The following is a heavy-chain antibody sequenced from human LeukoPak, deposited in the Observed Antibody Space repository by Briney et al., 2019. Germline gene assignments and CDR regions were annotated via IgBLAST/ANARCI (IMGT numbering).Heavy chain of an antibody. Sequence: GGSLRLSCAASGFTFSSYSMNWVRQAPGKGLEWVSSISSSSSYIYYADSVKGRFTISRDNAKNSLYLQMNSLRAEDTAVYYCARDLTIFGVVIAFDYWGQGTLVTVSS. V-gene: IGHV3-21*01. J-gene: IGHJ4*02. CDR3: ARDLTIFGVVIAFDY. D-gene: IGHD3-3*01. CDR1: GFTFSSYS. CDR2: ISSSSSYI.